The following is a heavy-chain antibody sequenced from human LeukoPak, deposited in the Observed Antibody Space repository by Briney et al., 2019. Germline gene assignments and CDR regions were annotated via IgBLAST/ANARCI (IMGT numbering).Heavy chain of an antibody. Sequence: ASVKVSCKASGGTFSSYAISWVRQAPGQGLEWKGRIIPIFGTANYAQKFQGRVTITTDESTSTAYMELSSLRSEDTAVYYCAREGGWGMGHDAFDIWGQGTMVTVSS. CDR3: AREGGWGMGHDAFDI. J-gene: IGHJ3*02. D-gene: IGHD3-16*01. CDR1: GGTFSSYA. V-gene: IGHV1-69*05. CDR2: IIPIFGTA.